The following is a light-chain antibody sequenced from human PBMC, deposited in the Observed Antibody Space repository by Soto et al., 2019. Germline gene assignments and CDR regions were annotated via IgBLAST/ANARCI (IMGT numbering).Light chain of an antibody. CDR2: DTN. CDR3: GTWDYSLSAVV. Sequence: QSVLTQPPSVSAAPGQKVTISCSGSTSNIANNFVSWYQHLPGTAPKLLIYDTNKRPSGIPDRFSGSKSGSSATLGITGLQTGDEAEYFCGTWDYSLSAVVFGGGTQLTVL. CDR1: TSNIANNF. J-gene: IGLJ2*01. V-gene: IGLV1-51*01.